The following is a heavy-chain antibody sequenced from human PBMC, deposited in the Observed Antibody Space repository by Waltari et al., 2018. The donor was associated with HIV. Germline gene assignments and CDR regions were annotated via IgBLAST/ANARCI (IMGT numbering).Heavy chain of an antibody. J-gene: IGHJ6*02. CDR2: FDPVDGET. Sequence: QVQLVQSGAEVKKPGASVKVSCKVSGYTLTELSMHWVRQAPGKGLEWMGGFDPVDGETIYAQKFQGRVTMTEDTSTDTAYMELSSLRSEDTAVYYCATGSTAMVTIYYYYGMDVWGQGTTVTVSS. CDR1: GYTLTELS. D-gene: IGHD5-18*01. CDR3: ATGSTAMVTIYYYYGMDV. V-gene: IGHV1-24*01.